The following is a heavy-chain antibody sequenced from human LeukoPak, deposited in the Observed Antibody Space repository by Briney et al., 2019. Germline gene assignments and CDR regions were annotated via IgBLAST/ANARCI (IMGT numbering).Heavy chain of an antibody. CDR3: AREKVRQSGMDV. CDR1: GGTFSSYA. V-gene: IGHV1-69*05. D-gene: IGHD2-2*01. J-gene: IGHJ6*02. CDR2: IIPIFGTA. Sequence: ASVKVSCKASGGTFSSYAISWVRQAPGQGLEWMGGIIPIFGTANYAQKFQGRVTMTRDTSISTAYMELSRLRSDDTAVYYRAREKVRQSGMDVWGQGTTVTVSS.